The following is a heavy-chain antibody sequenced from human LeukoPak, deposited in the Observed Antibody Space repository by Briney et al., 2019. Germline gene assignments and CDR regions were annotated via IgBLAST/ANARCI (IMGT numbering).Heavy chain of an antibody. CDR2: IYYSGST. Sequence: PSETLSLTCTVSGGSISSDNYYWGWIRQPPGKGLEWIGSIYYSGSTYAIPSLRSRVTMSVDTSKNQFSLKLNSVTAADTAVYYCARHSSSWSPNPDYWGHGTLVTVSA. CDR3: ARHSSSWSPNPDY. D-gene: IGHD6-13*01. CDR1: GGSISSDNYY. V-gene: IGHV4-39*01. J-gene: IGHJ4*01.